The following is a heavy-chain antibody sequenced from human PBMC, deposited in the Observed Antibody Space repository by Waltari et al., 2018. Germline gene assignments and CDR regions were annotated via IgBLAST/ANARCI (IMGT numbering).Heavy chain of an antibody. CDR3: AKIMVGRIAAVGIFDY. J-gene: IGHJ4*02. CDR2: ISGSGGST. CDR1: GFTFSSYA. V-gene: IGHV3-23*01. D-gene: IGHD6-13*01. Sequence: EVQLLESGGGLVQPGGSLRLSCAASGFTFSSYAMSWVRQAPGKGLEWVSAISGSGGSTYYADSVKGRFTISRDNSKNTLYLQMNSLRAEDTAVYYCAKIMVGRIAAVGIFDYWGQGTLVTVSS.